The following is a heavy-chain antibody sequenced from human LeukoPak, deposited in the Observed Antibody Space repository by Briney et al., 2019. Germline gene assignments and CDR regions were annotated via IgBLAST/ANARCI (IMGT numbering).Heavy chain of an antibody. Sequence: GGSLRLSCAASGFTFSSYGMHWVRQAPGKGLEWVAFIRYDGSNKYYADSVKGRFTISRDNSKNTLYLQMNSLRAEDTAVYYCAKTKPTIFGVVPCDYWGQGTLVTVSS. D-gene: IGHD3-3*01. CDR2: IRYDGSNK. CDR1: GFTFSSYG. CDR3: AKTKPTIFGVVPCDY. V-gene: IGHV3-30*02. J-gene: IGHJ4*02.